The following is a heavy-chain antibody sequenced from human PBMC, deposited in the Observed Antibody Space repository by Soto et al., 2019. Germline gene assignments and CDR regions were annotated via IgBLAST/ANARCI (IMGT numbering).Heavy chain of an antibody. D-gene: IGHD2-2*01. J-gene: IGHJ6*02. V-gene: IGHV3-43*01. Sequence: EVQLVESGGVVVQPGGSLRLSCAASGFTFDDYTMHWVRQAPGKGLEWVSLISWDGGSTYYADSVKGRFTISRDNSKNSLYLQTNSLRTEDTALYYCAREGPSSYYYYYGMDVWGQGTTVTVSS. CDR3: AREGPSSYYYYYGMDV. CDR1: GFTFDDYT. CDR2: ISWDGGST.